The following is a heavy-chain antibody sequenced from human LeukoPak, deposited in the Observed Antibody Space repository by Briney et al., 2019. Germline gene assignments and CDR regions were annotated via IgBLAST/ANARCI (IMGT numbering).Heavy chain of an antibody. V-gene: IGHV3-23*01. Sequence: SGGSLRLSCAASGFTFSSYAMSWVRQAPGKGLEWVSALSGRGGSTYYADSVKGRFAISRDNSKNTLYLQMNSLGAEDTAVYYCAKVVYSFGYWGQGTLVTVSS. D-gene: IGHD5-18*01. CDR2: LSGRGGST. CDR3: AKVVYSFGY. CDR1: GFTFSSYA. J-gene: IGHJ4*02.